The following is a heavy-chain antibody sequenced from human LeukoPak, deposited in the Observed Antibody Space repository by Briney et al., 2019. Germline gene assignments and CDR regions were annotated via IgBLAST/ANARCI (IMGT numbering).Heavy chain of an antibody. CDR1: GYTFTSYY. CDR3: ARDGSGSYYGHFDY. Sequence: ASVKVSCKASGYTFTSYYMHWVRQAPGQGLEWMGIINPSDGTTSHAQKFQGRVTMTRDTSTSTVHMELSSLRSEDTAVYYCARDGSGSYYGHFDYWGQGNLVTVSS. D-gene: IGHD1-26*01. J-gene: IGHJ4*02. V-gene: IGHV1-46*01. CDR2: INPSDGTT.